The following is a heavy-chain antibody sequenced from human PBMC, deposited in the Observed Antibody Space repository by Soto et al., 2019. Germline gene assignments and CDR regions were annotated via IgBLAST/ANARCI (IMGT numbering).Heavy chain of an antibody. CDR3: VSLAYCGGDCYSNDAFDI. CDR2: IYYSGST. D-gene: IGHD2-21*02. V-gene: IGHV4-59*01. Sequence: QVQLQESGPGLVKPSETLSLTCTVSGGSISSYYWSWIRQPPGKGLEWIGYIYYSGSTNYNPSLKSRVSIAVDTSKNQFSLKLSSVTAADTAVYYCVSLAYCGGDCYSNDAFDIWGQGTMVTVSS. J-gene: IGHJ3*02. CDR1: GGSISSYY.